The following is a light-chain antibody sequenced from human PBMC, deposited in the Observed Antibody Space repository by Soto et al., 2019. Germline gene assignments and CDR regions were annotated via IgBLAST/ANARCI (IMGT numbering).Light chain of an antibody. Sequence: DIEMTQSPSSLSASVGDRVTVTCRASQGIGNDLAWYQQKPGKAPKLLIYAASTLHSGVPSRFSGSGSGTDFTLTISSLQPEDVATYYCQKYNSAPPVPYTFGQGTKLEIK. CDR1: QGIGND. CDR2: AAS. V-gene: IGKV1-27*01. CDR3: QKYNSAPPVPYT. J-gene: IGKJ2*01.